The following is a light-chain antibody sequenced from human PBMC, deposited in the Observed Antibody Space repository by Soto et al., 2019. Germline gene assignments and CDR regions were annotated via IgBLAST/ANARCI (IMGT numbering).Light chain of an antibody. Sequence: DIVTTQSPDSLAVSLGERATIDCKSSQRVFHTSYNKNYLAWYQQKPGQPPKLLIYWASTREAGVPDRFSGSGSGTDFTLTISSLQAEDVALYYCQQYYTTPLTFGGGTKVEIK. V-gene: IGKV4-1*01. J-gene: IGKJ4*01. CDR3: QQYYTTPLT. CDR1: QRVFHTSYNKNY. CDR2: WAS.